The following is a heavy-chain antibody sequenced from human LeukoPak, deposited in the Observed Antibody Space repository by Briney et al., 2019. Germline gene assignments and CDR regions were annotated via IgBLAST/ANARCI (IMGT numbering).Heavy chain of an antibody. Sequence: GGSLRLSCTASGFNFDDYGMSWFRQAPGKGLEWVGFIRSKHYGATREYAASVKGRFIISRGDYKTIVYLQMNSLKSEDTAVYYCTRSQYYDYVWGSYPIPPSDSWGQGTLVTVSS. V-gene: IGHV3-49*03. CDR2: IRSKHYGATR. CDR3: TRSQYYDYVWGSYPIPPSDS. J-gene: IGHJ5*01. D-gene: IGHD3-16*02. CDR1: GFNFDDYG.